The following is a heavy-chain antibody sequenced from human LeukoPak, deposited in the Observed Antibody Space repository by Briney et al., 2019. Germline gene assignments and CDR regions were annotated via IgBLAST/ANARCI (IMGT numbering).Heavy chain of an antibody. V-gene: IGHV3-30*04. Sequence: PGGSLRLSCAASGFTFSSYAMHRVRQAPGKGLEWVAVISYDGSNKYYADSVKGRFTISRDNSKNTLYLQMNSLRAEDTAVYYCARVKNVVVVAATLDYWGQGTLVTVSS. CDR2: ISYDGSNK. CDR3: ARVKNVVVVAATLDY. J-gene: IGHJ4*02. CDR1: GFTFSSYA. D-gene: IGHD2-15*01.